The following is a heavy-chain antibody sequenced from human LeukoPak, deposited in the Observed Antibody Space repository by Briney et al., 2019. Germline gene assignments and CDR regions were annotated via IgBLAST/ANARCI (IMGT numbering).Heavy chain of an antibody. J-gene: IGHJ6*02. CDR3: ARVPSGSFYYYGMDV. CDR2: IYYSGST. D-gene: IGHD3-10*01. V-gene: IGHV4-59*01. Sequence: SETLSLTCTVSGGSISSYYWSWIRQPPGKGLEWIGYIYYSGSTNYNPSLKSRVTISVDTSKNQFSLKLSSVTAADTAVYYCARVPSGSFYYYGMDVWAKGPRSPSP. CDR1: GGSISSYY.